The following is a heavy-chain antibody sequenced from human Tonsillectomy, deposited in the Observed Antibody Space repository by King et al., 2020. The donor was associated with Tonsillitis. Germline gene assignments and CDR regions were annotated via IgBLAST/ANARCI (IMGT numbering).Heavy chain of an antibody. V-gene: IGHV3-15*01. Sequence: VQLVESGGGLVKPGGSLRLSCAASGFTFSNAWMSWVRQAPGKGLEWVGRIKSKTDGGTTDYAAPGKGRFTISRDDSKNTLYLQMNSLKTEDTAVYYCPASSSWYYFDYWGQGTLVTVSS. CDR2: IKSKTDGGTT. D-gene: IGHD6-13*01. CDR1: GFTFSNAW. CDR3: PASSSWYYFDY. J-gene: IGHJ4*02.